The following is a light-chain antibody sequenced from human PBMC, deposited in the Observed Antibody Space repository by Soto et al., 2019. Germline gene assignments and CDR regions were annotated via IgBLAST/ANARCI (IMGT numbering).Light chain of an antibody. V-gene: IGLV2-14*01. CDR1: SSVVGSYDY. CDR2: EVT. Sequence: QSVLTQPASVSGSPGQSIAISCTGTSSVVGSYDYVSWYQQHPDKAPKLMIYEVTQRPSGVSNRFSGSKSGNTASLTISGLQAEDEADYYCSSHTSVNTRVSGTGTKVTVL. J-gene: IGLJ1*01. CDR3: SSHTSVNTRV.